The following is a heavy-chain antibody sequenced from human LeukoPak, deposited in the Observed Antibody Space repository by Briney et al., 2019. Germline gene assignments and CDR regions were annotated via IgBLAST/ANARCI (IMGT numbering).Heavy chain of an antibody. D-gene: IGHD6-13*01. CDR3: ASPTAYSSSRLDYFDY. CDR1: GFTFSSYW. Sequence: GGSLRLSCAASGFTFSSYWMHWVRQAPGKGLVWVSRINSDGSSTSYADSAKGRFTISRDNAKNTLYLQMNSLRAEDTAVYYCASPTAYSSSRLDYFDYWGQGTLVTVSS. CDR2: INSDGSST. V-gene: IGHV3-74*01. J-gene: IGHJ4*02.